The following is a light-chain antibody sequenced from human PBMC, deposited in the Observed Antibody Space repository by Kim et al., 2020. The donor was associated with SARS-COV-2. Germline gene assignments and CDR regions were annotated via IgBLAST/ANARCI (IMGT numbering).Light chain of an antibody. CDR1: QGINIY. CDR2: AAS. CDR3: LQHSTYPLT. J-gene: IGKJ4*01. V-gene: IGKV1-17*03. Sequence: VSVGDTGTITCRASQGINIYLAWFQQRPGDVPKRLINAASNLQSGVPSRFSGSGSGTEFTLTISSLQPEDFATYYCLQHSTYPLTFGGGTKVDIK.